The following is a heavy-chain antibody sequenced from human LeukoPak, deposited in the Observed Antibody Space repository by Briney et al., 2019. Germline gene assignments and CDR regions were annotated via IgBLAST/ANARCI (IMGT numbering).Heavy chain of an antibody. V-gene: IGHV1-18*01. CDR1: GYTFPNYG. J-gene: IGHJ4*02. Sequence: ASVKVSCKASGYTFPNYGITWVRQAPGQGLEWMGWISTYNGNTNYAQKLQGRVTMTTDTSTSTAYMELRSLRSDDTAVYYCARQEYYDSSGYSGYWGQGTLVTVSS. CDR2: ISTYNGNT. CDR3: ARQEYYDSSGYSGY. D-gene: IGHD3-22*01.